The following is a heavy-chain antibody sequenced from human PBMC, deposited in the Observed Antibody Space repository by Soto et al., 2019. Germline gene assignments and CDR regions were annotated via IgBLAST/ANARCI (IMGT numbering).Heavy chain of an antibody. J-gene: IGHJ4*02. CDR2: INAGNGNT. CDR3: ARDGAVAGNTNFDY. Sequence: ASVKVSCKASGYTFSSYAIHWVRQAPGQRLEWMGWINAGNGNTKCSQKFQGRVTITRDTSASAAYMDLSSLRSEDTAVYYCARDGAVAGNTNFDYWGQGTLVTVSS. V-gene: IGHV1-3*01. D-gene: IGHD6-19*01. CDR1: GYTFSSYA.